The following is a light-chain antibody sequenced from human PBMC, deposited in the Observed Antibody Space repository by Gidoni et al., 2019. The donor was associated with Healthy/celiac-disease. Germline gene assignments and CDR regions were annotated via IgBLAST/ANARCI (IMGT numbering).Light chain of an antibody. CDR2: DAS. J-gene: IGKJ5*01. CDR1: QDISNY. V-gene: IGKV1-33*01. Sequence: DIQMTQSPSSLSASVGDRVTITCQASQDISNYLNWYQQKPGKAPKLLIYDASNLETGVPSRFSGSGSGTDFTFTISRLQPEDFATYYCQQYDNLPVTFGQGTRLEIK. CDR3: QQYDNLPVT.